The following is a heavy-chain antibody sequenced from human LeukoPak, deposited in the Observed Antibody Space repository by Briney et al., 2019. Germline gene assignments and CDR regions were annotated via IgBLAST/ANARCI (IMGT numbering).Heavy chain of an antibody. CDR2: ISSNTRVI. J-gene: IGHJ4*02. D-gene: IGHD2-15*01. CDR3: ARDFLEDTK. Sequence: PGGSLRLSCAASGFTFSSYNTNWVRQAPGKGLEWVSYISSNTRVIHYADSVKGRFTISRDNGKNSLYLQMNSLRAEDTAVYYCARDFLEDTKWGQGTLVTVPS. V-gene: IGHV3-48*01. CDR1: GFTFSSYN.